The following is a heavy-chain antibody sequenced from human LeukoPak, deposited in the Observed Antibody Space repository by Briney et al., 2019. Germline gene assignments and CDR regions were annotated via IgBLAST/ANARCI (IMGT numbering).Heavy chain of an antibody. V-gene: IGHV3-74*03. J-gene: IGHJ4*02. CDR3: AREGRVSGYDFDC. CDR2: INSDGSSI. CDR1: GFTFSSYW. Sequence: GGSLRLSCAASGFTFSSYWMHWVRQAPGKWLVWVSRINSDGSSITYADSVKGRFTISRDNAKNTLYLQMNSLRVEDTAVYYCAREGRVSGYDFDCWGQGTLVTVSS. D-gene: IGHD5-12*01.